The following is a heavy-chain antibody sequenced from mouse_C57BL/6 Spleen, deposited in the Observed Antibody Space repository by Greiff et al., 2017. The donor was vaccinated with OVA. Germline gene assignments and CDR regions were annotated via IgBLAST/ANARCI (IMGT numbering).Heavy chain of an antibody. V-gene: IGHV2-2*01. J-gene: IGHJ3*01. CDR3: ARNWEVYGYGVFAY. CDR2: IWSGGST. D-gene: IGHD2-2*01. Sequence: VKLMESGPGLVQPSQSLSITCTVSGFSLTSYGVHWVRQSPGKGLEWLGVIWSGGSTDYNAAFISRLSISKDNSKSQVFFKMNSLQADDTAIYYCARNWEVYGYGVFAYWGQGTLVTVSA. CDR1: GFSLTSYG.